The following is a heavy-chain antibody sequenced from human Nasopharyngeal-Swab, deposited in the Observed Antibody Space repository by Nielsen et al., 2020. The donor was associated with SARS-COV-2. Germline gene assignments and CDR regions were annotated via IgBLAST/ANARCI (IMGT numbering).Heavy chain of an antibody. CDR1: GFTFGDYA. J-gene: IGHJ1*01. CDR2: IRSKAYGGTT. Sequence: GGSLRLSCTASGFTFGDYAMSWVRQAPGKGLEWVGFIRSKAYGGTTEYAASAKGRFTISRDDSKSIAYLQMNSLKTEDTAVYYCTTALNPLYYYDSSGYYSPGAEYFQHWGQGTLVTVSS. D-gene: IGHD3-22*01. CDR3: TTALNPLYYYDSSGYYSPGAEYFQH. V-gene: IGHV3-49*04.